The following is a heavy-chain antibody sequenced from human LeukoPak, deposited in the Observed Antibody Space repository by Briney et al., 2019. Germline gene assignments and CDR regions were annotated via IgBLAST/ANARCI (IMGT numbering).Heavy chain of an antibody. V-gene: IGHV4-59*01. Sequence: SETLSLTCTVSVGSISTYYWSWIRQPPGKGLEWIGYIYYTGSTNYNPSLKSRVTISVDTSENQCSLKLTSVPAADTAVYYCARGDSSSWYLFDYWGRGTLVTVSS. CDR2: IYYTGST. D-gene: IGHD6-13*01. CDR1: VGSISTYY. J-gene: IGHJ4*02. CDR3: ARGDSSSWYLFDY.